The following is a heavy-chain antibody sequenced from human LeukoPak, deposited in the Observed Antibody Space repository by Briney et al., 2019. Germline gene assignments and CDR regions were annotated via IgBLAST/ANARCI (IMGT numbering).Heavy chain of an antibody. J-gene: IGHJ4*02. V-gene: IGHV3-23*01. CDR3: AKDKFALAVAGSDY. CDR2: ISGSGGST. CDR1: GFIFSNYG. D-gene: IGHD6-19*01. Sequence: GGSLRLSCTASGFIFSNYGMSWVRQAPGKGLEWVSAISGSGGSTYYADSVKGRFTISRDNSKNTLYLQMNSLRAEDTAVYYCAKDKFALAVAGSDYWGQGTLVTVSS.